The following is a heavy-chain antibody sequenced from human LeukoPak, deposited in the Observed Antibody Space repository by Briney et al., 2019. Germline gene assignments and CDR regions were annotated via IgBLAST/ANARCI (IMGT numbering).Heavy chain of an antibody. CDR3: ARGTAEFDYDNSGYLHWFDP. J-gene: IGHJ5*02. CDR1: DGSISSGPDY. CDR2: VYSTGNT. Sequence: SQTLFLTCTVSDGSISSGPDYWNWIRQHPGKGLEWIGYVYSTGNTHYNPSLKSRVTMSIDTSRNHFSLKLNSVTAADTAVYYCARGTAEFDYDNSGYLHWFDPWGQGILVTVSS. D-gene: IGHD3-22*01. V-gene: IGHV4-31*03.